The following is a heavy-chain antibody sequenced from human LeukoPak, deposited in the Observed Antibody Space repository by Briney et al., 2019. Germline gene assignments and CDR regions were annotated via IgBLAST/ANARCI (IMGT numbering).Heavy chain of an antibody. CDR3: ARVGIGYRSGPTDY. V-gene: IGHV1-2*02. CDR1: GYTFTGYY. J-gene: IGHJ4*02. D-gene: IGHD6-19*01. CDR2: INPNSGGT. Sequence: ASVKVSCKASGYTFTGYYMHWVRQAPGQGLEWMGWINPNSGGTNYAQKFQGRVTMTRDTSISTAYMELSRLRSDDTAVYYCARVGIGYRSGPTDYWGQGTLVTVSS.